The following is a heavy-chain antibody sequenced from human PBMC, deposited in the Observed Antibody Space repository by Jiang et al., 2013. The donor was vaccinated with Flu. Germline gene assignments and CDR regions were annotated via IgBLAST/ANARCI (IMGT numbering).Heavy chain of an antibody. CDR1: GYNFSTFW. V-gene: IGHV5-51*03. Sequence: GAEVKKPGECLKISCKGSGYNFSTFWIGWVRQMPGRGLEWMGIIYPGDSDTRYSPSFQGQVTISADKSINTAYLQWSSLKASDTAIYYCARRIASSAADYWGQGTLVT. CDR3: ARRIASSAADY. J-gene: IGHJ4*01. D-gene: IGHD6-13*01. CDR2: IYPGDSDT.